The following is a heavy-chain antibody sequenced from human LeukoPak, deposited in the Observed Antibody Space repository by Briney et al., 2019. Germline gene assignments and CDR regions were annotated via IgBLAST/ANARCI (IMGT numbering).Heavy chain of an antibody. V-gene: IGHV4-34*01. CDR3: ARIYSSSWFLNWFDP. Sequence: SETLSLTCAVYGGSFSGYYWSWIRQPPGKGLEWIGEINHSGSTNYNPSLKSRVTISVDTSKNQFSLKLNSVTAADTAVYYCARIYSSSWFLNWFDPWGQGTLVTVSS. D-gene: IGHD6-13*01. CDR1: GGSFSGYY. CDR2: INHSGST. J-gene: IGHJ5*02.